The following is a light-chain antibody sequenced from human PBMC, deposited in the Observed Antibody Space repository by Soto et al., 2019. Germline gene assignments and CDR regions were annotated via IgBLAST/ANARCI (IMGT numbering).Light chain of an antibody. CDR1: QSVSSSY. J-gene: IGKJ1*01. CDR3: HYYGSPPRT. V-gene: IGKV3-20*01. CDR2: GAS. Sequence: EIVLPQSPGTLSLSPGERATLSCRASQSVSSSYSAWYQQKPGQAPRLLIYGASSRSTDIPDRFSGSGSGTGFTLAISRLETEELAVYYCHYYGSPPRTFGEGTKVEIK.